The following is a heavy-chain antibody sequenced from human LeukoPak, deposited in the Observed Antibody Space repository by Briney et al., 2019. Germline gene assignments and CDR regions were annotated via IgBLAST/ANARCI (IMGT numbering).Heavy chain of an antibody. D-gene: IGHD5-12*01. Sequence: GGSLSLSCAASGFTFTNAYMSWVRQASGKGLEWVGRIESKTDGGTTEYAAPVKGRFTISSDDSTNTMYVQMSSLRTEDTAVYYCTIDSGYDYFDYWGQGTLVTVSS. CDR3: TIDSGYDYFDY. CDR1: GFTFTNAY. CDR2: IESKTDGGTT. J-gene: IGHJ4*02. V-gene: IGHV3-15*04.